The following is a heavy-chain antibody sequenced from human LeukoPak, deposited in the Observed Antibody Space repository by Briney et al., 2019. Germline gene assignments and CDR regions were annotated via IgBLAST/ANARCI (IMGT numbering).Heavy chain of an antibody. CDR1: GCSLTNNA. V-gene: IGHV3-23*01. CDR3: ARRGGSSGWGDFYY. D-gene: IGHD6-19*01. Sequence: GGSLRLSCAASGCSLTNNAMNWVRQAPGQGLEWVSTISGSGGDTVYADSVRSRVTISRDNSKNTLYLQMDSLRAEDTARYYCARRGGSSGWGDFYYWGEATLVAVSS. CDR2: ISGSGGDT. J-gene: IGHJ4*02.